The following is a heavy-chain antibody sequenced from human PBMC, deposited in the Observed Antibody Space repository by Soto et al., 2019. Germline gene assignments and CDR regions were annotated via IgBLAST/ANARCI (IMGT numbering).Heavy chain of an antibody. V-gene: IGHV3-23*01. CDR1: GFTFSSYA. CDR3: AKDASSPLGRFLEWYGVFDY. D-gene: IGHD3-3*01. J-gene: IGHJ4*02. Sequence: QPGRSLRLSCAASGFTFSSYAMSWVRQAPGKGLEWVSAISGSGGSTYYADSVKGRFTISRDNSKNTLYLQMNSLRAEDTAVYYCAKDASSPLGRFLEWYGVFDYCGQGTLVIVSS. CDR2: ISGSGGST.